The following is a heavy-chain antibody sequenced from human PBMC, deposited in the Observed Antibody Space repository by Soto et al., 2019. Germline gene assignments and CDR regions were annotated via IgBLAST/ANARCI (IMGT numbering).Heavy chain of an antibody. CDR2: ISGSGGIT. CDR1: GCTLSNYA. J-gene: IGHJ4*02. Sequence: GGSLRLSCAVSGCTLSNYAMSWVRQAPGKGLEWVSGISGSGGITYYADSVKGRFTISRDSSKNTLYLQMNSLRGEDTAVYYCAKGYYYVSGSLLPFDYWGQGTLVTVSS. V-gene: IGHV3-23*01. D-gene: IGHD3-10*01. CDR3: AKGYYYVSGSLLPFDY.